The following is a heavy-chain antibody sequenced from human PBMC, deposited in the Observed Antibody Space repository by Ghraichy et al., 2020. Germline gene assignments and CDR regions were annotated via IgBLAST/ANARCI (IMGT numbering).Heavy chain of an antibody. CDR3: ASWAGVNIVVVPAAIDY. CDR1: GGSVSSGSYY. Sequence: SETLSLTCTVSGGSVSSGSYYWSWIRQPPGKGLEWIGYIYYSGSTNYNPSLKSRVTISVDTSKNQFSLKLSSVTAADTAVYYCASWAGVNIVVVPAAIDYWGQGTLVTVSS. D-gene: IGHD2-2*01. CDR2: IYYSGST. V-gene: IGHV4-61*01. J-gene: IGHJ4*02.